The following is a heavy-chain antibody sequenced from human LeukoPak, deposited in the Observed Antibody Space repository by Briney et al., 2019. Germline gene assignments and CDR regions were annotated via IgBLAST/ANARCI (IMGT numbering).Heavy chain of an antibody. Sequence: GGSLRLSCAASGFTFSSYWMSWVRQAPGKGLEWVANIKQDGSEKYYVDSVKGRFTISRDNAKNSLYLQMNSLRADDTAVYYCAKGGLVHRFDPWGQGTLVTVSS. CDR2: IKQDGSEK. CDR1: GFTFSSYW. CDR3: AKGGLVHRFDP. J-gene: IGHJ5*02. V-gene: IGHV3-7*03.